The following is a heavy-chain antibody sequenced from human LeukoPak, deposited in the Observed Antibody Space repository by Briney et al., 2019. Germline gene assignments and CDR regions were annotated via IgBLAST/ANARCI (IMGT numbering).Heavy chain of an antibody. CDR3: AREGYYYDSSGYYYFGY. CDR2: IKQDGSEK. Sequence: TGGSLRLSCAASGFTFSSYAMSWVRQAPGKGLEWVANIKQDGSEKYYVDSVKGRFTISRDNAKNSLYLQMNSLRAEDTAVYYCAREGYYYDSSGYYYFGYWGQGTLVTVSS. J-gene: IGHJ4*02. CDR1: GFTFSSYA. D-gene: IGHD3-22*01. V-gene: IGHV3-7*01.